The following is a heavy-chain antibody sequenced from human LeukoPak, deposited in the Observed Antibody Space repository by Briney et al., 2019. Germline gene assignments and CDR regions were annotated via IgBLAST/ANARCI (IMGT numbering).Heavy chain of an antibody. J-gene: IGHJ4*02. Sequence: PSETLSLTCTVSGDSIASGSFYWAWIRQPPGKGLEWIGYIYYSGSTNYNPSLKSRVTISVDTSKNQFSLKLSSVTAADTAVYYCARVLGQQLFDYWGQGTLVTVSS. CDR1: GDSIASGSFY. D-gene: IGHD6-13*01. CDR2: IYYSGST. V-gene: IGHV4-61*01. CDR3: ARVLGQQLFDY.